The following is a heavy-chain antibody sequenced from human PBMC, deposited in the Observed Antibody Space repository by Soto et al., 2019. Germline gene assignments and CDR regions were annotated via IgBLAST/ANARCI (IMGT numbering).Heavy chain of an antibody. D-gene: IGHD3-22*01. CDR2: ISWNSGSI. Sequence: GGSLRLSCAASGFTFDDYAMHWVRQAPGKGLEWVSGISWNSGSIGYADSVKGRFTISRDNAKNSLYLQMNSLRAEDTALYYCAKGYSSGYSRYAFDIWGQGTMVTVSS. CDR3: AKGYSSGYSRYAFDI. V-gene: IGHV3-9*01. CDR1: GFTFDDYA. J-gene: IGHJ3*02.